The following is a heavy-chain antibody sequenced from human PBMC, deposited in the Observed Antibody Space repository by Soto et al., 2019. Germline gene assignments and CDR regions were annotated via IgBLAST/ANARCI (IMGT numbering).Heavy chain of an antibody. CDR1: GASVTNNNW. Sequence: PSETLSLTCDVSGASVTNNNWWSWVRQAPGEGLEWIGEIHHIGSTNYNPSLENRVTMSVDKSKNQFFLSLTYVTAADTAVYYCTKNSAYALVSWGQGPLVTVS. D-gene: IGHD1-7*01. V-gene: IGHV4-4*02. CDR2: IHHIGST. J-gene: IGHJ4*02. CDR3: TKNSAYALVS.